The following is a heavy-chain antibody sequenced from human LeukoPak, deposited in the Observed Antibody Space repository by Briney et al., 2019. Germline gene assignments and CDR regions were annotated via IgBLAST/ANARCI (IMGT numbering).Heavy chain of an antibody. CDR2: MNRDGSST. V-gene: IGHV3-74*01. CDR1: RFTFSNYY. CDR3: ARHIFAEEAE. J-gene: IGHJ4*02. D-gene: IGHD3-3*01. Sequence: GVSLRLSCTASRFTFSNYYMRWVPQAPGKGLVWVSRMNRDGSSTNSPDSMKSRFTISRDTAKDPLNRQMNSLRDGGKAVYYCARHIFAEEAEGGEGALVTV.